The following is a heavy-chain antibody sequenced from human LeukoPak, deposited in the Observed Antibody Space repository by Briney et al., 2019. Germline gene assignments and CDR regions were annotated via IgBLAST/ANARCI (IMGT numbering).Heavy chain of an antibody. V-gene: IGHV1-2*02. CDR1: GYTFTDYY. J-gene: IGHJ4*02. CDR3: ARDIGVWDEKTFDY. Sequence: VASVKVSCKASGYTFTDYYMHWVRQAPGQGLEWMGWINPSSGGTNYAQKFQGRVTVTRDTSISTAYMDLSRLRSDDTAMYFCARDIGVWDEKTFDYWGQGTLVTVSS. CDR2: INPSSGGT. D-gene: IGHD1-26*01.